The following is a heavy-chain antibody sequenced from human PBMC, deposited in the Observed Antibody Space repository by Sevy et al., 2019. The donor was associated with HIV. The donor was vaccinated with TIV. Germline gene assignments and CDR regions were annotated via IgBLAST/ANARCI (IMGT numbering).Heavy chain of an antibody. D-gene: IGHD3-22*01. Sequence: GGSLRLSCAASGFTFASHAMKWVRQAPGKGLEWVARISWNSDNIGYADSVKGRFTISRDNAKNSLYLQMNSLRDEDTALYYCAGAYHYASSGYGFDYWGQGTLVTVSS. CDR3: AGAYHYASSGYGFDY. V-gene: IGHV3-9*01. CDR2: ISWNSDNI. J-gene: IGHJ4*02. CDR1: GFTFASHA.